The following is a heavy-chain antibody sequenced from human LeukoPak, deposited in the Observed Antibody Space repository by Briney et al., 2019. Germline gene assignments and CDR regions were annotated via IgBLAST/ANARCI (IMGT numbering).Heavy chain of an antibody. CDR3: ARVDSSNWYDSRGYFDY. V-gene: IGHV4-59*01. CDR2: IYYSGST. J-gene: IGHJ4*02. Sequence: SETLSLTCTVSGGSISSYYWSWIRQPPGKGLEWIGYIYYSGSTNYNPSLKSRVTISIDTSKNQFSLKLRSVTAADTAVYYCARVDSSNWYDSRGYFDYWGQGTLVTVSS. CDR1: GGSISSYY. D-gene: IGHD6-13*01.